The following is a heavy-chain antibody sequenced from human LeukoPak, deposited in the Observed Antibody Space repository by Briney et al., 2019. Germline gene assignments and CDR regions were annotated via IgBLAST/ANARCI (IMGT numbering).Heavy chain of an antibody. J-gene: IGHJ4*02. D-gene: IGHD3-10*01. CDR1: GFSLSTSGVG. Sequence: SGPTLVKPTQPLTLTCTFSGFSLSTSGVGVGWIRQPPGKALEWLALIYWDDDKRYSPSLKSRLTITKDTSKNQVVLTMTNMDPVDTATYYCARGRFGELYLDYWGQGTLVTVSS. CDR3: ARGRFGELYLDY. V-gene: IGHV2-5*02. CDR2: IYWDDDK.